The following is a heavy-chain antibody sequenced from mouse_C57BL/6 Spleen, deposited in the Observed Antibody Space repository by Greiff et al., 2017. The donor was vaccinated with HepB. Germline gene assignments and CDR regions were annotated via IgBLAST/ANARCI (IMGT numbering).Heavy chain of an antibody. Sequence: EVKLVESGGGLVKPGGSLKLSCAASGFTFSDYGMHWVRQAPEKGLEWVAYISSGSSTIYYADTVKGRFTISRDNAKNTLFLQMTSLRSEDTAMYYCARKLRYYAMDYWGQGTSVTVSS. CDR1: GFTFSDYG. CDR2: ISSGSSTI. J-gene: IGHJ4*01. CDR3: ARKLRYYAMDY. V-gene: IGHV5-17*01.